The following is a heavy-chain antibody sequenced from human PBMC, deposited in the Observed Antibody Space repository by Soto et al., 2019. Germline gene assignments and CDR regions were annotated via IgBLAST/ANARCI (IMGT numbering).Heavy chain of an antibody. CDR1: GFTFSLYG. Sequence: QVQLVESGGGVVQPGRSLRLSCAASGFTFSLYGIHWVRQAPGKGLEWVALISDDGSNQYFADSVKGRFTISRDSSNNTLYLQMNSLRPEDTAVYFCAKDWGYGDYVFDFWGQGTLVTVSS. V-gene: IGHV3-30*18. CDR2: ISDDGSNQ. CDR3: AKDWGYGDYVFDF. J-gene: IGHJ4*02. D-gene: IGHD4-17*01.